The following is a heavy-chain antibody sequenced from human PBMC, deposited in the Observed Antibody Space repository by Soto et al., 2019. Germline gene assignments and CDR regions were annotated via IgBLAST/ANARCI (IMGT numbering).Heavy chain of an antibody. J-gene: IGHJ6*03. V-gene: IGHV3-7*01. CDR1: GFTFSSYW. CDR3: ARTSGSGSPERYYMDV. Sequence: EVQLVESGGGLVQPGGSLRLSCAASGFTFSSYWMSWVRQAPGKGLEWVANIKQDGSEKYYVDSVKGRFTISRDNAKNSLYLQMNSLRAEDTAVYYCARTSGSGSPERYYMDVWGKGTTVTVSS. CDR2: IKQDGSEK. D-gene: IGHD3-10*01.